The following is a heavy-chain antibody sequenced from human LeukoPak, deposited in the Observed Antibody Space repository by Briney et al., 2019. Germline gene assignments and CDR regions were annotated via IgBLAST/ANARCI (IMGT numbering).Heavy chain of an antibody. V-gene: IGHV4-59*01. Sequence: SETLSLTCTVSGVSINPYYWNWIRQPPGKRLEWIGYIVSGGHSNSNPSLNSRVSMSVDTSKNQFSLRLTSVTPADTAFYYCARSPDSLAAPYYFDSWGQGTLVTVSS. CDR1: GVSINPYY. CDR2: IVSGGHS. D-gene: IGHD6-13*01. J-gene: IGHJ4*02. CDR3: ARSPDSLAAPYYFDS.